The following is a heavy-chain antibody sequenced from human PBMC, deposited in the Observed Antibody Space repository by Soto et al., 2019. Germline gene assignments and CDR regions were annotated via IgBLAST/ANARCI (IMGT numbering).Heavy chain of an antibody. V-gene: IGHV1-69*13. CDR3: ARDLGSGYDPGDY. CDR1: GVTFNSYV. Sequence: SVKVSCKASGVTFNSYVFNWVRQAPGQGLEWMGGIISIFGTPNYGQKFQGRVTITADESTSTGFMELSSLTSEDTAIYYCARDLGSGYDPGDYWGQGTLVTVSS. CDR2: IISIFGTP. D-gene: IGHD5-12*01. J-gene: IGHJ4*02.